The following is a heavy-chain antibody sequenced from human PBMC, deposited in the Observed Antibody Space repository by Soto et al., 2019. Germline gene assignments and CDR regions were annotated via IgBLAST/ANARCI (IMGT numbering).Heavy chain of an antibody. D-gene: IGHD3-3*01. CDR2: ISYDGNSQ. Sequence: GGSLRLSCAASGFTFSDSGMHWVRPAPVKVLEWVAVISYDGNSQYLGDSVKGRFTISRVNSKNTLYMQMNSLSTEDTAVYYCAKDRRVTIFGVINPYYYYGMDVWGQGTTVTVSS. CDR1: GFTFSDSG. J-gene: IGHJ6*02. V-gene: IGHV3-30*18. CDR3: AKDRRVTIFGVINPYYYYGMDV.